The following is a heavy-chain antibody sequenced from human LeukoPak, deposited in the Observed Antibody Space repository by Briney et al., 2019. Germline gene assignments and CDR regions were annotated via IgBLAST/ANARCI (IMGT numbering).Heavy chain of an antibody. CDR1: GFIFSNYA. Sequence: GGSLRLSCAASGFIFSNYAMHWVRQAPGKGLEWVALISSDGSKTYHADSVKGRFSISRDNSKNTLYLQLNSLRAEDTSVYYCARDWAHYDFWGKGTLVTVSS. D-gene: IGHD3-3*01. CDR2: ISSDGSKT. V-gene: IGHV3-30*01. J-gene: IGHJ4*02. CDR3: ARDWAHYDF.